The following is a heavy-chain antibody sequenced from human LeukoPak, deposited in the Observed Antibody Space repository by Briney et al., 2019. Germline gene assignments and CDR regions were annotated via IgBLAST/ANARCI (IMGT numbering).Heavy chain of an antibody. Sequence: SQTLSLTCAISGDSVSSNSAAWDWIRQSPSRGLEWLGRTYYRSRWSYNYGVSVKSRIIINPDTSKNQFSLQLNSVTPEDTAVYYCARGDQAYDIWGQGTMVTVSS. J-gene: IGHJ3*02. CDR1: GDSVSSNSAA. CDR2: TYYRSRWSY. V-gene: IGHV6-1*01. CDR3: ARGDQAYDI.